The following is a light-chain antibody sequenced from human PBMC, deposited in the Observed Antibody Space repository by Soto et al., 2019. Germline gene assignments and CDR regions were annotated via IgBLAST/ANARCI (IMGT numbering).Light chain of an antibody. CDR3: CSSADSSNPHV. Sequence: QSVLTQPASVSGSPGQSITISCTGTSSDVASYYFVSWYQQHPGKAPKLMIYEFNKRPSGISSRFSGSTSGNTASLTISGLQAEDEADYYCCSSADSSNPHVFGTGTKVTVL. CDR2: EFN. J-gene: IGLJ1*01. V-gene: IGLV2-23*02. CDR1: SSDVASYYF.